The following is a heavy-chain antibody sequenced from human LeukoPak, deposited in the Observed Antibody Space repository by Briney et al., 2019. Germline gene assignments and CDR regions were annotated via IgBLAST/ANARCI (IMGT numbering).Heavy chain of an antibody. J-gene: IGHJ4*02. CDR2: ISAYNGTT. D-gene: IGHD6-13*01. Sequence: ASVKVSCKASGYTFTSYGISWVRQAPGPGLEWRGWISAYNGTTNYAQKLQGRVTMSTDTSTSTAYMGPRSLRSDDTGVYYCARVEYRRYSSSNGGYWGQGTLVTVSS. V-gene: IGHV1-18*01. CDR1: GYTFTSYG. CDR3: ARVEYRRYSSSNGGY.